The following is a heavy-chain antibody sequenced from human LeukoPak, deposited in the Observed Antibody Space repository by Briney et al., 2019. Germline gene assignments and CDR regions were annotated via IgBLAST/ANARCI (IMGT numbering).Heavy chain of an antibody. CDR1: GFSFSTFS. CDR2: ISSSSSYI. D-gene: IGHD4-17*01. CDR3: APSPDYGDYY. Sequence: GGSLRLSCVASGFSFSTFSMNWVRQAPGKGLEWVSFISSSSSYIYYEDSVKGRFTISRDNAKNSLYLQMNSLRAEDMAVYYCAPSPDYGDYYWGQGTLVTVSS. V-gene: IGHV3-21*01. J-gene: IGHJ4*02.